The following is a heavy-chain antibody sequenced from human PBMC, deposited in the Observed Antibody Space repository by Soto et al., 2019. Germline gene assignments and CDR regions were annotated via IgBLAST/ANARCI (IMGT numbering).Heavy chain of an antibody. CDR2: INTDGSTT. Sequence: EVQLVESGGDLIQPGGSLRLSCVASGFTFSSYWMHWVRQAPGKGLVWVSRINTDGSTTNYADSVKGRFTVSRDNAKNMLSLQMNSLRAEDTAVYYCAIQDYYYYYAMDVWGQGTTVTVSS. J-gene: IGHJ6*02. V-gene: IGHV3-74*01. D-gene: IGHD4-4*01. CDR1: GFTFSSYW. CDR3: AIQDYYYYYAMDV.